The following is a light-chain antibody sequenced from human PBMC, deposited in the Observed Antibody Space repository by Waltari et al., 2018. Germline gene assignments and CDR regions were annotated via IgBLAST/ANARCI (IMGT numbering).Light chain of an antibody. J-gene: IGKJ1*01. CDR1: QSVSSNY. CDR3: QQYGSSPRT. V-gene: IGKV3-20*01. Sequence: EIVLTQSPATLSLSPGERATLSCRASQSVSSNYLAWYQQKPGQAPRRVMYGASTRATGIPDRFSGSGSGTDFTLTINRLEPDDFAVYYCQQYGSSPRTFGQGTKVDIK. CDR2: GAS.